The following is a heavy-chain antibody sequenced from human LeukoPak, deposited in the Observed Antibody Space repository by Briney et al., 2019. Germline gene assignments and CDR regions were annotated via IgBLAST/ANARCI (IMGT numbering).Heavy chain of an antibody. V-gene: IGHV3-23*01. J-gene: IGHJ4*02. Sequence: GGSLRLSCAASRFTFSDYYMTWIRQAPGKGLEWVSAISGSGGSTYYADSVKGRFTISRDNSKNTLYLQMNSLRAEDTAVYYCAKDGLLVRWYFDYWGQGTLVTVSS. D-gene: IGHD6-13*01. CDR2: ISGSGGST. CDR1: RFTFSDYY. CDR3: AKDGLLVRWYFDY.